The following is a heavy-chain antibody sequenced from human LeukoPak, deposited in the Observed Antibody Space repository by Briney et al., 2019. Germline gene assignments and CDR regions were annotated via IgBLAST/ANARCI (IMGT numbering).Heavy chain of an antibody. J-gene: IGHJ4*02. D-gene: IGHD5-12*01. Sequence: SLRLSCAACGFTFDDYAMQWVRQAAGKGLECVAGISWNSGSITYAHSVNGRFSISRDNAKNSLYLQMTSLRSEDNGLYYCAKDILRGGRYSGYEYFDYWGQGTLVTVSS. CDR2: ISWNSGSI. V-gene: IGHV3-9*01. CDR1: GFTFDDYA. CDR3: AKDILRGGRYSGYEYFDY.